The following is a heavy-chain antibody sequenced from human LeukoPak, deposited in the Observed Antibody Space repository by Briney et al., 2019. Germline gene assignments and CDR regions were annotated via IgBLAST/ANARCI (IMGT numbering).Heavy chain of an antibody. CDR3: AKLGNFASGSYSD. J-gene: IGHJ4*02. Sequence: QPGGSLRLSCAASGFTFSSFAMSWVRQAPGKGLEWVSTISDSGGYTYYADSVKGRFTISRDNSKNTLYLHMNSLRAEDTAVYYCAKLGNFASGSYSDWGQGTLDTVSS. V-gene: IGHV3-23*01. CDR2: ISDSGGYT. D-gene: IGHD3-10*01. CDR1: GFTFSSFA.